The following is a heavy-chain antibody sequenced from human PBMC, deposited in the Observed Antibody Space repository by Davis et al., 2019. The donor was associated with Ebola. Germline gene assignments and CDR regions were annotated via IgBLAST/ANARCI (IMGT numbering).Heavy chain of an antibody. CDR1: GYSFTSYW. J-gene: IGHJ4*02. CDR3: ARLFGTLSIAASFYN. V-gene: IGHV5-51*01. D-gene: IGHD6-6*01. CDR2: IYPGDSDT. Sequence: GESLKISCKGSGYSFTSYWIGWVRQMPGKGLEWMGIIYPGDSDTRYSPSFQGQVTISADKSISTAYLQWSSLKASDTAMYYRARLFGTLSIAASFYNRGQGTLVTGSS.